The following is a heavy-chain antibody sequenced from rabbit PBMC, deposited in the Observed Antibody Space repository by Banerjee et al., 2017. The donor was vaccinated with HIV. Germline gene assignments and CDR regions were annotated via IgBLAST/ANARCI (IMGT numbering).Heavy chain of an antibody. J-gene: IGHJ2*01. CDR1: GFSLSIYE. CDR3: AGGGLGSTGYTYAFDP. Sequence: QSLEESGGDLVKPGAFLTLTCTASGFSLSIYEMCWVRQAPGKGLEWIACIYAGSSGSTYYANWAKGRFTISKTSSTTVTLQMTSLTAADTATYFCAGGGLGSTGYTYAFDPWGPGTLVTVS. D-gene: IGHD1-1*01. V-gene: IGHV1S40*01. CDR2: IYAGSSGST.